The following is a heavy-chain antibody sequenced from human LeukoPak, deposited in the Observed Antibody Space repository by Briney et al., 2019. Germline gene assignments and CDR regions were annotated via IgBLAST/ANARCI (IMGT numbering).Heavy chain of an antibody. D-gene: IGHD2-21*02. V-gene: IGHV1-18*01. J-gene: IGHJ4*02. Sequence: GASVKVSCKASGYTFTSYGISWVRQAPGQGLEWMGWISAYNGNTNYAQKLQGRVTMTTDTSTSTAYMELRSLRSDDTAVYYCARMTYCGGDCYSTFDYWGQGTLVTVSS. CDR2: ISAYNGNT. CDR3: ARMTYCGGDCYSTFDY. CDR1: GYTFTSYG.